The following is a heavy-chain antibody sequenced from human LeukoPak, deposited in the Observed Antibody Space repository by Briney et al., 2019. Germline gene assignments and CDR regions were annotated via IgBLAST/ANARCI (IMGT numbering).Heavy chain of an antibody. CDR2: IFYVGST. D-gene: IGHD3-22*01. CDR3: ARGYYYDSSGYWYYFDY. Sequence: SETLSLTCTVSGDSIGSHYWSWIRQPPGKGLEWIGYIFYVGSTNYNPSLKSRVTISVDTSKNQFSLKLSSVTAADTAVYYCARGYYYDSSGYWYYFDYWGQGTLVTVSS. V-gene: IGHV4-59*11. CDR1: GDSIGSHY. J-gene: IGHJ4*02.